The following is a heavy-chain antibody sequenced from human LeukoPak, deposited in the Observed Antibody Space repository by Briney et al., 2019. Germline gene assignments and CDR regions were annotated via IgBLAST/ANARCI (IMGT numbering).Heavy chain of an antibody. Sequence: SETLSLTCTVSGGSISSYYWSWIRQPPGKGLEWIGYIYYSGSTNYNPSLKSRVTISVDTSKNQFSLKLSSVTAADTAVYYCARASGWYGFDYWGQGTLVTVSS. J-gene: IGHJ4*02. D-gene: IGHD6-19*01. CDR2: IYYSGST. V-gene: IGHV4-59*01. CDR1: GGSISSYY. CDR3: ARASGWYGFDY.